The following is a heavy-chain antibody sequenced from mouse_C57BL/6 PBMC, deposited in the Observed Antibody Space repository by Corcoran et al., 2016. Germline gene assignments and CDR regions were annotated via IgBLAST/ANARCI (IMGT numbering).Heavy chain of an antibody. CDR2: IYPGDGDT. D-gene: IGHD2-4*01. V-gene: IGHV1-80*01. Sequence: QVQLQQSGAELVKPGASVKISCKASGYAFSSYWMNWVKQRPGNGLEWIGQIYPGDGDTNYNGKFKGKATLTADKSSSTAYMQLSSLTSEESAVYFGARSRDDYDDFDYWGEGTLVTVSA. CDR1: GYAFSSYW. J-gene: IGHJ3*01. CDR3: ARSRDDYDDFDY.